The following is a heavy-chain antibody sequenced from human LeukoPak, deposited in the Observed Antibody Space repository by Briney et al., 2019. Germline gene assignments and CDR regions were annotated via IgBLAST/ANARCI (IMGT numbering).Heavy chain of an antibody. CDR2: VYYSGRT. V-gene: IGHV4-59*01. D-gene: IGHD3-10*01. CDR1: GGSISNYY. J-gene: IGHJ4*02. CDR3: ARAKPKNMVRGLIMRRESRYYFDY. Sequence: ETLSLTCTVSGGSISNYYWSWIRQSPGKGLEWIGYVYYSGRTNYSPSLKSRVTISVDTSKNQFSLKLSSVTAADTAVYYCARAKPKNMVRGLIMRRESRYYFDYWGQGTLVTVSS.